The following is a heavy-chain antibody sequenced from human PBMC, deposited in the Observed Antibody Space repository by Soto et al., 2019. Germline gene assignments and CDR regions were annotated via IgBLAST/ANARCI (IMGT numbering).Heavy chain of an antibody. Sequence: PGGSLRLSCAASGFTFSSYGMHWVRQAPGKGLEWVAVISYDGSNKYYADSVKGRFTTSRDNSKNTLYLQMNSLRAEDTAVYYCAKDLVMSATGDLGTWGQGTLVTVSS. J-gene: IGHJ5*02. CDR3: AKDLVMSATGDLGT. CDR1: GFTFSSYG. D-gene: IGHD7-27*01. CDR2: ISYDGSNK. V-gene: IGHV3-30*18.